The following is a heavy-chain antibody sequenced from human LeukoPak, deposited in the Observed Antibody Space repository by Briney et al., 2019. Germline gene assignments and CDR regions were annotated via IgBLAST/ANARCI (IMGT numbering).Heavy chain of an antibody. CDR3: ARETSPWYSGSYDY. CDR2: IYYSGST. Sequence: SETLSLTCTVSGGSISSSSYYWGWIRQPPGKGLEWIGSIYYSGSTYYNPSFKSRVTISVDTSKNQFSLKLSSVTAADTAVYYCARETSPWYSGSYDYWGQGTLVTVSS. D-gene: IGHD1-26*01. J-gene: IGHJ4*02. CDR1: GGSISSSSYY. V-gene: IGHV4-39*07.